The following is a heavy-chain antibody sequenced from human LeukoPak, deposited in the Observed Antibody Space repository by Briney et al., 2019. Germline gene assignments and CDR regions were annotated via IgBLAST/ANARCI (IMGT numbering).Heavy chain of an antibody. CDR2: ISYDGGDK. Sequence: QTGGSLRLSCAASGFTFSSYDMHWVRQAPGLGPEWVAVISYDGGDKYYADSVKGRFTISRDNSKNTLYLQMNGLRAEDTALYICAKSNVIRGFVVEEGFDPWGQGTLVTVS. CDR3: AKSNVIRGFVVEEGFDP. CDR1: GFTFSSYD. J-gene: IGHJ5*02. D-gene: IGHD3-10*01. V-gene: IGHV3-30*18.